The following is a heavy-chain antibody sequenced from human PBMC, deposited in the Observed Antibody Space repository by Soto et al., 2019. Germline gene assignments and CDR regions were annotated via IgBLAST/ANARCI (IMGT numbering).Heavy chain of an antibody. J-gene: IGHJ6*02. CDR3: ARDLRSSPTSTYYDYGMDV. CDR2: MYNSERT. CDR1: GGSIGGYY. D-gene: IGHD6-13*01. V-gene: IGHV4-4*07. Sequence: SETLSLTCTVSGGSIGGYYWSWIRQPAGKGLEWIGRMYNSERTNYNPSLKSRVTMSVDTSKNQFSLKLSSVTAADTAVYYCARDLRSSPTSTYYDYGMDVWGQGTTVTVSS.